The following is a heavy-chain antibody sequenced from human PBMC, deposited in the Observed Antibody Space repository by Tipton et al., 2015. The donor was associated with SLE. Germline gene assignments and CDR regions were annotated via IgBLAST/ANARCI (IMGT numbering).Heavy chain of an antibody. V-gene: IGHV4-39*07. CDR1: GGSIRSSTYY. CDR2: IYYSGST. J-gene: IGHJ3*01. CDR3: ARLVNTGVHGRGTLDF. Sequence: TLSLTCTVSGGSIRSSTYYWGWIRQPPGKGLEWIGSIYYSGSTYYNPSLKSRVTISVDTSKNQFSLKLSSVTAADTAVYYCARLVNTGVHGRGTLDFWGQGTMVTVSS. D-gene: IGHD1-1*01.